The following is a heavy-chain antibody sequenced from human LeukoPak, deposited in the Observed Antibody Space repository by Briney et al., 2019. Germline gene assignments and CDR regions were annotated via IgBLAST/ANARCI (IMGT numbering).Heavy chain of an antibody. D-gene: IGHD1-26*01. CDR2: INTNGSS. CDR1: GGSLSSYY. Sequence: PAETLSLTCTVSGGSLSSYYWSWIRQPAGKGLEWIARINTNGSSNNNPSPKSGSPMSLHTTKNQIHLKLSSVAAADTAVYYCARANGSYYGNPFDYWGQGTLVTVSS. V-gene: IGHV4-4*07. J-gene: IGHJ4*02. CDR3: ARANGSYYGNPFDY.